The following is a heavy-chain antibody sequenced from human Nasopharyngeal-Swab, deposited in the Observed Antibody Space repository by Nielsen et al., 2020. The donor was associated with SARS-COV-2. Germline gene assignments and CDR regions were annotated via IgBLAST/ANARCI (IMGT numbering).Heavy chain of an antibody. V-gene: IGHV3-30-3*01. D-gene: IGHD3-22*01. Sequence: GGSLRLSCAASGFTFSRYTMHWVRQAPGQGLEWVAVISYDGSNKYCADSVKGRFTISRDISKNTLYLQMNSLRAEDTAVFYCASTPLDSSGYYYAFHYWGRGTLVTVSS. CDR3: ASTPLDSSGYYYAFHY. CDR2: ISYDGSNK. CDR1: GFTFSRYT. J-gene: IGHJ4*02.